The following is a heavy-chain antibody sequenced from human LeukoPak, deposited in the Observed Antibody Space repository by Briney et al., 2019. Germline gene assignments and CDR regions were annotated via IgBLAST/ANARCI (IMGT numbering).Heavy chain of an antibody. CDR2: IDRDGSRI. V-gene: IGHV3-74*01. CDR3: ASVDDLDAFAM. CDR1: GFTFSSYW. Sequence: GGSLRLSCAVSGFTFSSYWMHWVRQAPGKGLVWVSRIDRDGSRINYADSVKGRFTISRDNGKNTLFLQMNSLRAEDAAVYYCASVDDLDAFAMWGQGTMVTVSS. J-gene: IGHJ3*02. D-gene: IGHD5-12*01.